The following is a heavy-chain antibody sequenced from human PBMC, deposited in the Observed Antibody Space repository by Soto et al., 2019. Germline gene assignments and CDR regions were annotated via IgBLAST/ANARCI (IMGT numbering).Heavy chain of an antibody. J-gene: IGHJ4*02. D-gene: IGHD5-18*01. Sequence: PGGSLRLSCVVSGFIFSNYAISWLRQGPGKGLEWVSAISGSGGSTYYADSVKGRFTISRDNSKNTLYLQMNSLRVEDSAVYYCVKERSGYSYADSWGQGTLVTVSS. CDR3: VKERSGYSYADS. CDR1: GFIFSNYA. V-gene: IGHV3-23*01. CDR2: ISGSGGST.